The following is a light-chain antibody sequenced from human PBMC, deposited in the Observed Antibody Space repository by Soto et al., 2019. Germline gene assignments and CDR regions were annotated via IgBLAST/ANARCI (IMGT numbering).Light chain of an antibody. CDR1: SSNIGSNY. V-gene: IGLV1-47*01. CDR3: CSCRGSATHG. J-gene: IGLJ1*01. CDR2: RNN. Sequence: QSVLTQPPSASGTPGQRVTISCSGSSSNIGSNYVYWYQQLPGTAPKLLIYRNNQRPSGVPDRFSGSKSGSTASMTISGLQAEDEAGYQCCSCRGSATHGFGSGTKLTVL.